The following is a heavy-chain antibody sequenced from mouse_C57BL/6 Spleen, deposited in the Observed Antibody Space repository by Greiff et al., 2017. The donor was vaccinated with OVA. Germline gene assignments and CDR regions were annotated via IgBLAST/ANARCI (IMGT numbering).Heavy chain of an antibody. CDR1: GYSITSGYV. J-gene: IGHJ2*01. V-gene: IGHV3-1*01. D-gene: IGHD2-1*01. CDR2: ISYSGST. Sequence: VQLKESGPGMVKPSQSLSLTCTVTGYSITSGYVWHWIRHFPGNKLEWVGYISYSGSTNYNPTLKSRIPITHDTSKNHFFLKLNSVTTEDTATYYCASGKAYGNYYYLDYWGQGNTLTVSS. CDR3: ASGKAYGNYYYLDY.